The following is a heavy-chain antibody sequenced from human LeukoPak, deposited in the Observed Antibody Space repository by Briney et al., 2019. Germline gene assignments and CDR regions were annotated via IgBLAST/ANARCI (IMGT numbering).Heavy chain of an antibody. Sequence: GGSLRLSCAASGFTFSSYGMTWVRQAPGKGLEWVSYISSSSSTIYYADSVKGRFSISRDNAKNSLYLQMNSLRAEDTAVYYCARDLLGWELHYFDYWGQGTLVTVSS. CDR1: GFTFSSYG. CDR2: ISSSSSTI. V-gene: IGHV3-48*04. J-gene: IGHJ4*02. D-gene: IGHD1-26*01. CDR3: ARDLLGWELHYFDY.